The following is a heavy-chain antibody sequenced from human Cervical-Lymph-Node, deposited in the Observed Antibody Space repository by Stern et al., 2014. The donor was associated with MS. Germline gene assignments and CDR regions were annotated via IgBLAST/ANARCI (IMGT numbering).Heavy chain of an antibody. CDR1: GGTFSNSA. V-gene: IGHV1-69*06. CDR2: IIPIFGRP. Sequence: VQLVQSGPEVKKPGSSLKVSCRASGGTFSNSAINWVRQAPGQGLEWMGGIIPIFGRPNYAQKFHDRVTIIADKSTDTTYMELTALTYEDTAVYYCARDLKDWGQGTLVTVSS. CDR3: ARDLKD. J-gene: IGHJ4*02.